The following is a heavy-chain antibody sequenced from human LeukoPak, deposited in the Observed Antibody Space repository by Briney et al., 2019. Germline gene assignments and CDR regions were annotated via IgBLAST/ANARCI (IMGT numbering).Heavy chain of an antibody. J-gene: IGHJ4*02. V-gene: IGHV3-48*01. CDR1: GFTFSSYS. Sequence: GGSLRLSCAASGFTFSSYSMNWVRQAPGKGLEWVSSISSSSSTIYYADSVKGRFTISRDNAKNSLYLQMNSLRAEDTAVYYCARHMMWLYCSGGSCYSDYWGQGTLVTVSS. CDR2: ISSSSSTI. D-gene: IGHD2-15*01. CDR3: ARHMMWLYCSGGSCYSDY.